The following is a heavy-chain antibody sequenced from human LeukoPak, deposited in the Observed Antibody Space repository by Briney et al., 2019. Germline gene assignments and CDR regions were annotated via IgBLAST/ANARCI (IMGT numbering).Heavy chain of an antibody. Sequence: GGSLRLSCAASGFTFSSYAMSWVRQAPGKGPEWVSAISGSGGSTYYADSVKGRFTISRDNSKTTLYLQMNSLRAEDTAVYYCARDADIVVGVAATRYGYGMDVWGQGTTVTVSS. D-gene: IGHD2-15*01. CDR2: ISGSGGST. J-gene: IGHJ6*02. CDR1: GFTFSSYA. CDR3: ARDADIVVGVAATRYGYGMDV. V-gene: IGHV3-23*01.